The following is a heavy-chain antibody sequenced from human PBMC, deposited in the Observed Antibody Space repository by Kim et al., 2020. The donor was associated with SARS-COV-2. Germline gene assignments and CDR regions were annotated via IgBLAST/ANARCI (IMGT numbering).Heavy chain of an antibody. V-gene: IGHV3-23*01. D-gene: IGHD3-22*01. CDR2: ITGSGGST. CDR1: GFTFSSYA. J-gene: IGHJ4*02. Sequence: GGSLRLSCAASGFTFSSYAMSWVRQAPGKGLEWVSAITGSGGSTYYADSVKGRFTISRDNSKNTLYLQMNSLRAEDTAVYYCAKGDSSGYSSLQKFDYWGQGTLVTVSS. CDR3: AKGDSSGYSSLQKFDY.